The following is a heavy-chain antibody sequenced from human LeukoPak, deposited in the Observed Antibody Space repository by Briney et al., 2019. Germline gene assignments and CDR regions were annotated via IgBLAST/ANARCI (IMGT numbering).Heavy chain of an antibody. J-gene: IGHJ6*02. CDR2: ISSSNSYI. V-gene: IGHV3-21*01. D-gene: IGHD4-17*01. CDR3: ARDQAFAVTTWESGMDL. CDR1: GFTFSSYS. Sequence: GGSLRLSCAASGFTFSSYSMNWVRQAPGKGLEWVSSISSSNSYIYYADSVKGRFTISRDNAKNSLYLQMNSLRAEDTAAYYCARDQAFAVTTWESGMDLWGQGTTVTVSS.